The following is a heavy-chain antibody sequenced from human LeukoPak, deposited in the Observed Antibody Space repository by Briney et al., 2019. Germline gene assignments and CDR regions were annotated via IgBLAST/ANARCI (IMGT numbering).Heavy chain of an antibody. D-gene: IGHD1-20*01. CDR2: IHSEGRST. CDR1: GFTFSNYW. CDR3: ARGVTGSLSGLYGLDV. Sequence: GGSLRLSCVGSGFTFSNYWMHWVRQAPGKGLVWVSRIHSEGRSTNYADSVKGRFTISRDNAKNTLYLQMNSLRVEDTAVYYCARGVTGSLSGLYGLDVWGQGTTVTVSS. V-gene: IGHV3-74*01. J-gene: IGHJ6*02.